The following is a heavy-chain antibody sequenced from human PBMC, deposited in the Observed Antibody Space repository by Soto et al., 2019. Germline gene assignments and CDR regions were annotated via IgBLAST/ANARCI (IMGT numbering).Heavy chain of an antibody. J-gene: IGHJ4*02. CDR1: GFTFSSYG. CDR2: IWYDGSNK. V-gene: IGHV3-33*01. D-gene: IGHD3-9*01. CDR3: AREYYDILTGYYNPHFDY. Sequence: GGSLRLSCAASGFTFSSYGMHWVRQAPGKGLEWVAVIWYDGSNKYYADSVKGRFTISRDNSKNTLYLQMNSLRAEDTAVYYCAREYYDILTGYYNPHFDYWGQGTLVTVSS.